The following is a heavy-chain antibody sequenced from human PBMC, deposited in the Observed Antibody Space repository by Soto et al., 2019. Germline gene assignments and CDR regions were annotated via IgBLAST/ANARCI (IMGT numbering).Heavy chain of an antibody. J-gene: IGHJ4*02. V-gene: IGHV4-59*08. D-gene: IGHD2-2*01. CDR2: IYYGGST. CDR3: ARSYPSNSIDY. CDR1: GGSISSYY. Sequence: QVQLQESGPGLVKPSETLSLTCTVSGGSISSYYWNWIRQPPGKGLEWIGYIYYGGSTNYNPSLKSRVTISVDTSKNRFSLKLNSVTAADTAVYYCARSYPSNSIDYWGQGTLVTVSS.